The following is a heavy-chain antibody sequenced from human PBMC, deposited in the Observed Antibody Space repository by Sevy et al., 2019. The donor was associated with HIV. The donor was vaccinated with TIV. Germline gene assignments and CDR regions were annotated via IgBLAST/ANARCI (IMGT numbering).Heavy chain of an antibody. J-gene: IGHJ4*02. CDR1: GFTFSSYG. Sequence: GGSLRLSCAASGFTFSSYGMHWVRQAPGKGLEWVAVMWYDGSNKYYADSVKGRFTISRDNSKNTLYLQMNSLRAEDTAVYYCASLASFDYWGQGTLVTVSS. CDR2: MWYDGSNK. V-gene: IGHV3-33*01. CDR3: ASLASFDY.